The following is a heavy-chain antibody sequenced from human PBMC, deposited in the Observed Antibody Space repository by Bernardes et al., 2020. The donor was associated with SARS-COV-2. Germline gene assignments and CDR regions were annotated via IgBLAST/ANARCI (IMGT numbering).Heavy chain of an antibody. Sequence: GGSLRLSCAASGFTFSSYSMNWVRQAPGKGLEWISSISSSGSSIYYADSVKGRFTISRDNAKNSLYLQMNGLSAEDTAVYYCARVDWVDPWGQGTLVTVSP. CDR3: ARVDWVDP. CDR2: ISSSGSSI. V-gene: IGHV3-48*04. J-gene: IGHJ5*02. CDR1: GFTFSSYS.